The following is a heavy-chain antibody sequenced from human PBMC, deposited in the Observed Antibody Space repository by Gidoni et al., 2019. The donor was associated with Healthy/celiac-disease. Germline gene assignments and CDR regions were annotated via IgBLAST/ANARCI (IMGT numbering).Heavy chain of an antibody. D-gene: IGHD3-10*01. J-gene: IGHJ4*02. CDR2: ISYDGSNK. CDR1: GFTFSSYA. V-gene: IGHV3-30-3*01. Sequence: QVQLVESGGGVVQPGRSLRLSCAASGFTFSSYAMHWVRQAPGKGLEWVAVISYDGSNKYYADSVKGRFTISRDNSKNTLYLQMNSLRAEDTAVYYCARVGLYYGSGSYFDYWGQGTLVTVSS. CDR3: ARVGLYYGSGSYFDY.